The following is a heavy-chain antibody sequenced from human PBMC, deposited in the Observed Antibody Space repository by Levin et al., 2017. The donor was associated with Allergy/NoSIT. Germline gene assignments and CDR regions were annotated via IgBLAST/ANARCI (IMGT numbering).Heavy chain of an antibody. V-gene: IGHV3-23*01. CDR2: ITGGGFNT. J-gene: IGHJ3*01. CDR1: GFSFGDYA. D-gene: IGHD1/OR15-1a*01. Sequence: ASETLSLTCVASGFSFGDYAMTWVRQAPGKGLEWVSVITGGGFNTYYGDSVKGRFTVSRDNSKNTLYLELNSLRAEDTAVYYCAKKQGGTSGFSFDVWGQGTTVTVSS. CDR3: AKKQGGTSGFSFDV.